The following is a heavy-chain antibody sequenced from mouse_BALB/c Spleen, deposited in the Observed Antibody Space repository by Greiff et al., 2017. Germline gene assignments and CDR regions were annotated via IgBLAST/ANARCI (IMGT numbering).Heavy chain of an antibody. CDR2: IYWDDDK. CDR1: GFSLSTSGMG. J-gene: IGHJ3*01. D-gene: IGHD1-2*01. V-gene: IGHV8-12*01. Sequence: QVTLKVSGPGILQPSQTLSLTCSFSGFSLSTSGMGVSWIRQPSGKGLEWLAHIYWDDDKRYNPSLKTRLTISKDTSRNQVFLKITSVDTADTATYYCAQITTARGAYWGQGTLVTVSA. CDR3: AQITTARGAY.